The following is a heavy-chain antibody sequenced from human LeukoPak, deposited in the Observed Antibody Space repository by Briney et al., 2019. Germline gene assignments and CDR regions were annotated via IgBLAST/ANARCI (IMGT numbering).Heavy chain of an antibody. CDR1: VGTFSSYA. D-gene: IGHD6-19*01. J-gene: IGHJ3*02. Sequence: SVKVSCKASVGTFSSYAISWVRQAPGQGLEWMGGIIPIFGTANYAQKFQGRVTITADESTSTAYMELSGLRSEDTAVDYCARVGPQWLNAFDIWGQGTMVTVSS. V-gene: IGHV1-69*13. CDR3: ARVGPQWLNAFDI. CDR2: IIPIFGTA.